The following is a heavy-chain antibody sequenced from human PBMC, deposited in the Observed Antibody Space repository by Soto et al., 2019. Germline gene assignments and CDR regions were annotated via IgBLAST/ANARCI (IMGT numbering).Heavy chain of an antibody. V-gene: IGHV3-33*01. J-gene: IGHJ5*02. CDR1: GFTFSSYG. Sequence: VQLVESGGGVVQPGRSLRLSCAASGFTFSSYGMHWVRQAPGKGLEWVAVIWYDGSNKYYADSVKGRFTISRDNSKNTLYLQMNSLRAEDTAVYYCARGGAAASRWFDPWGQGTLVTVSS. D-gene: IGHD6-13*01. CDR3: ARGGAAASRWFDP. CDR2: IWYDGSNK.